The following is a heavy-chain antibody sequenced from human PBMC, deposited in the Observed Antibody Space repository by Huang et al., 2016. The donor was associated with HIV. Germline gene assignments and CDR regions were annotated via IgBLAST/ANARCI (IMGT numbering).Heavy chain of an antibody. Sequence: QMHLQQWGAGLLKPSETLSLTCAVSGGSFSGSYWTWIRRPPGKGRAWIGEMHHSGSTNYNPSFKSRATISEDTSMNQFSLKLTSVTAADTAVYYCVRDYRAYNTYDMGWFDPWGQGTLVTVSS. CDR2: MHHSGST. D-gene: IGHD3-3*01. V-gene: IGHV4-34*01. CDR3: VRDYRAYNTYDMGWFDP. J-gene: IGHJ5*02. CDR1: GGSFSGSY.